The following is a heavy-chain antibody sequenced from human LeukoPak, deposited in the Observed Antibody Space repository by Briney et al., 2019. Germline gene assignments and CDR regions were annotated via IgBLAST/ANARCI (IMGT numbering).Heavy chain of an antibody. CDR3: AKVTSGYGDYLIDY. D-gene: IGHD4-17*01. CDR1: GFTFSSYA. J-gene: IGHJ4*02. V-gene: IGHV3-23*01. CDR2: ISGSGSIT. Sequence: GGSLRLSCAASGFTFSSYAMSWVRQAPGKGLEWVSTISGSGSITYYADSVKGRFTISRDNSKNTLYLQMNSLRAEDTAIYYCAKVTSGYGDYLIDYWGQGTLVTVSS.